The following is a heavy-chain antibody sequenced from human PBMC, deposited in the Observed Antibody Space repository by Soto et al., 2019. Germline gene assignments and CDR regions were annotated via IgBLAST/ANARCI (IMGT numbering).Heavy chain of an antibody. CDR2: ISAYNGNT. Sequence: GASVKVSCKASGYTFTSYGIGWVRQAPGQGLEWMGWISAYNGNTNYAQKLQGRVTMTTDTSTSTAYMELRSLRSDDTAVYYCARGSIHLGELSYNWFDPWGQGTLVTVSS. V-gene: IGHV1-18*01. CDR3: ARGSIHLGELSYNWFDP. D-gene: IGHD3-16*02. J-gene: IGHJ5*02. CDR1: GYTFTSYG.